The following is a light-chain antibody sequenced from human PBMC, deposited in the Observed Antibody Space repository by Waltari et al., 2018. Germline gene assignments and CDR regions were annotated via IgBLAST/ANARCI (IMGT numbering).Light chain of an antibody. CDR1: SSDVGGYHY. CDR3: CSYGGSYSFVV. Sequence: QSALTQPRSVSGSPGQSVTISCTGTSSDVGGYHYVSWYQQHPGKAPKLIIYDVTKRPSGVPDRFSGSKSGNTASLTISGLQAEDEADYYCCSYGGSYSFVVFGGGTKLTVL. CDR2: DVT. V-gene: IGLV2-11*01. J-gene: IGLJ2*01.